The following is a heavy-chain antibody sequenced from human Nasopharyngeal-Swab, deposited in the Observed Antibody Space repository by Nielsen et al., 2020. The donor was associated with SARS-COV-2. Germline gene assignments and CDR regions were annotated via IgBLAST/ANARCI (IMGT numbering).Heavy chain of an antibody. CDR3: ARGLSPYDY. CDR2: IYSGGST. V-gene: IGHV3-53*01. Sequence: GGPLRRSCAASGVTVSSNYMSWVLQAPGKGLEWVSVIYSGGSTYYADSVKDRFTISRDNSKNTLYLQMNSLRAEDTAVYCCARGLSPYDYWGQGTLVTVSS. D-gene: IGHD2/OR15-2a*01. J-gene: IGHJ4*02. CDR1: GVTVSSNY.